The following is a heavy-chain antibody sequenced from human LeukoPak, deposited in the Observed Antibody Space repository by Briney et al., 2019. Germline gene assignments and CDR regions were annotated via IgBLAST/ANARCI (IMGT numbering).Heavy chain of an antibody. D-gene: IGHD3-22*01. CDR1: GFTFSSYA. V-gene: IGHV3-23*01. J-gene: IGHJ6*01. CDR2: ISGSGGST. CDR3: AQGRTLATLIVVVDPLPRLYYGMHL. Sequence: GGSLRLSCAASGFTFSSYAMSWVRQAPGKGLEWVSAISGSGGSTYYADSVKGRFTISRDNSKNTLYLQMNSLRAEDTAVYYCAQGRTLATLIVVVDPLPRLYYGMHLWPQGTRDSVSS.